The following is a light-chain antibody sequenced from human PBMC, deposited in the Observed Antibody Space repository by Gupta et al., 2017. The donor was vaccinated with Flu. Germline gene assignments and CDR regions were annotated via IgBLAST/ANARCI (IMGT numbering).Light chain of an antibody. CDR3: MQALQTPRT. CDR1: QSLLHSNGYNY. V-gene: IGKV2-28*01. CDR2: LGS. J-gene: IGKJ2*01. Sequence: DIVMGQSPLSLPVTPGEPASISCRSSQSLLHSNGYNYLDWYLQKPGQSPQLLIYLGSNRASGVPDRFSGSGSGTDFTLKISRVEAEDVGVYYCMQALQTPRTFGQGTKLEIK.